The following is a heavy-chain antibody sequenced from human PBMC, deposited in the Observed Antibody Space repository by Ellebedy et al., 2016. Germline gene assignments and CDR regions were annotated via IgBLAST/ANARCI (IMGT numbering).Heavy chain of an antibody. CDR1: GFTLSSSS. CDR3: AADVGYV. J-gene: IGHJ6*02. V-gene: IGHV1-58*01. Sequence: SEKVSCXASGFTLSSSSVQWIRQARGQRLEWIGWIVVGSGNTNYARKFQERVTFTRDMPTSTAYMELSSLRSEDTAVYYCAADVGYVWGQGTTVTVSS. D-gene: IGHD3-10*01. CDR2: IVVGSGNT.